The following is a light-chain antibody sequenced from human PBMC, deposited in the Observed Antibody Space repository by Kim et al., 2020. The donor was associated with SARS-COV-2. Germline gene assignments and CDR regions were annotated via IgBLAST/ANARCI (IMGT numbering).Light chain of an antibody. CDR3: QQRSAWPVT. Sequence: EIVLTQSPDTLSLSPGERATLSCRASQSVSSYFAWYQQKPGQAPRLLIYDAAKRATGIPARFSGSGSGIDFTLTISSLEPEDFAVYYCQQRSAWPVTFGGGTKVDIK. V-gene: IGKV3-11*01. CDR2: DAA. J-gene: IGKJ4*01. CDR1: QSVSSY.